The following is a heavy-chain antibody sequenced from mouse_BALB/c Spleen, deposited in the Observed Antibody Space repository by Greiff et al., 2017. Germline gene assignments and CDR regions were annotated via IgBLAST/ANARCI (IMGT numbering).Heavy chain of an antibody. D-gene: IGHD1-1*01. J-gene: IGHJ4*01. V-gene: IGHV8-12*01. CDR3: ARRAPTTEGAMDY. CDR1: GFSLSTSGMG. CDR2: IYWDDDK. Sequence: QVTLKESGPGILQPSQTLSLTCSFSGFSLSTSGMGVSWIRQPSGKGLEWLAHIYWDDDKRYNPSLKSRLTISKDTSRNQVFLKITSVDTADTATYYCARRAPTTEGAMDYWGQGTSVTVSS.